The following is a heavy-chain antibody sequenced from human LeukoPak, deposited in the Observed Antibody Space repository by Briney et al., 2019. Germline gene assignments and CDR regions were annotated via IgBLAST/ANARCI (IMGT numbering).Heavy chain of an antibody. CDR1: GGSISSGDYY. CDR3: ARERGSALEDGYGAKNWFDP. V-gene: IGHV4-30-4*01. D-gene: IGHD5-24*01. Sequence: PSETLSLTCTVSGGSISSGDYYWSWIRQPAGKGLEWIGYIYYSGSTYYNPSLKSRVTISVDTSKNQFSLKLSSVTAADTAVYYCARERGSALEDGYGAKNWFDPWGQGTLVTVSS. CDR2: IYYSGST. J-gene: IGHJ5*02.